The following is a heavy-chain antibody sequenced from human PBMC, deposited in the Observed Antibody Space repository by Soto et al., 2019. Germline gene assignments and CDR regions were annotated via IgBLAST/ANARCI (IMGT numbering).Heavy chain of an antibody. CDR3: AQCLKDSRYGLDV. J-gene: IGHJ6*02. V-gene: IGHV3-23*01. CDR1: GFTFSDYA. Sequence: PGGSLRLSXAASGFTFSDYAMSWVRQAPGKGLEWVSGISGSDGSSYYADSVKGRFTISRDNSKNTLYMQMNSLRADDTAVYYCAQCLKDSRYGLDVWGQGTTVTVSS. D-gene: IGHD2-15*01. CDR2: ISGSDGSS.